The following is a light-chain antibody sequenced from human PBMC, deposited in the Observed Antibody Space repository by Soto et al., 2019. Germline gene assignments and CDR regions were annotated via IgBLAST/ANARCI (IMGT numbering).Light chain of an antibody. Sequence: QSALTQPASVSGSPGQSITISCTGTNSDVGGYNYVSWYQHHPGKAPKLIIYDVSNRPSGVSNRFSGSKSGNTASLTISGLQPEDEADYYCSSYTTSNTRQIVFGTGTKLTVL. CDR2: DVS. CDR1: NSDVGGYNY. V-gene: IGLV2-14*03. CDR3: SSYTTSNTRQIV. J-gene: IGLJ1*01.